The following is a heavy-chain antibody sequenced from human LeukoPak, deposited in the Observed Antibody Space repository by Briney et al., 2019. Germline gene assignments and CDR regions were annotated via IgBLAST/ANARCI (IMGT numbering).Heavy chain of an antibody. J-gene: IGHJ2*01. CDR1: GFTFNTYS. CDR2: ISNSGNTI. D-gene: IGHD3-22*01. Sequence: GGSLRLSCAASGFTFNTYSMNWVRQAPGKGLEWISYISNSGNTIYYADSVKGRFTISRDNAKNSLNLQMNSLRAEDTAVYYCARVHHYELVTYWYFDLWGRGTLVTVSS. CDR3: ARVHHYELVTYWYFDL. V-gene: IGHV3-48*04.